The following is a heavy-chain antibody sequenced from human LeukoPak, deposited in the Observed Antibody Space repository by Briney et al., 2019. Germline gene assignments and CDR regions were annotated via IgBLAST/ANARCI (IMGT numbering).Heavy chain of an antibody. Sequence: SETLSLTCTVSGVSVGNFYWSWIRQPAGRGLEWIGRIYTNGSTNYSPSLKSRVTMSADTSKSQLSLKLTSVTAADTAVYYCARDLGGGDPSQGYHYYMDIWGKGITVTVSS. J-gene: IGHJ6*03. CDR1: GVSVGNFY. CDR3: ARDLGGGDPSQGYHYYMDI. V-gene: IGHV4-4*07. D-gene: IGHD3-10*01. CDR2: IYTNGST.